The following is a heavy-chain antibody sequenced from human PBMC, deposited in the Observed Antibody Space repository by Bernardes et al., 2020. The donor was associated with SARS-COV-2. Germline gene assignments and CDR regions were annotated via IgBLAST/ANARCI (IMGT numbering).Heavy chain of an antibody. CDR3: TRGAVRALI. V-gene: IGHV3-49*03. D-gene: IGHD3-10*01. CDR2: IRSKAQGATT. J-gene: IGHJ4*02. Sequence: SLILSCTTSGFTFGDHAISWFRQAPGKGLEWVCFIRSKAQGATTEYAASVKGRFTISRDDSKSVGYLQMNSLKTEDTATYYCTRGAVRALIWGQGTLVTVSS. CDR1: GFTFGDHA.